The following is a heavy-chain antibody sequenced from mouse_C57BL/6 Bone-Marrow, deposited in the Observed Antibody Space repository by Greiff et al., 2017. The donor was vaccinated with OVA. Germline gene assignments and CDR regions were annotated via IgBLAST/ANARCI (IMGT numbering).Heavy chain of an antibody. CDR1: GYTFTSYW. Sequence: QVHVKQPGAELVKPGASVKLSCKASGYTFTSYWMHWVKQRPGQGLEWIGMIHPNSGSTNYNEKFKSKATLTVDKSSSTAYMQLSSLTSEDSAVYYCARSRGQLRLPSYAMDYWGQGASVTVSS. CDR2: IHPNSGST. V-gene: IGHV1-64*01. CDR3: ARSRGQLRLPSYAMDY. D-gene: IGHD3-2*02. J-gene: IGHJ4*01.